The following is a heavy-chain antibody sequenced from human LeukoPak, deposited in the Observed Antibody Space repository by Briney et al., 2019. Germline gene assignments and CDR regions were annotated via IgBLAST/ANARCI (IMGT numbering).Heavy chain of an antibody. CDR3: ARDSDSGFQ. CDR1: GGSFSFYS. CDR2: IYNRGST. Sequence: SSETLSLTCTVSGGSFSFYSWHWIRQPPGEGLDWIGEIYNRGSTQYKPSLRSRGIISIDTSGNHFSLKLTSVTAADTAVYFCARDSDSGFQWGQGMLVTVSS. V-gene: IGHV4-34*01. J-gene: IGHJ4*02. D-gene: IGHD3-16*01.